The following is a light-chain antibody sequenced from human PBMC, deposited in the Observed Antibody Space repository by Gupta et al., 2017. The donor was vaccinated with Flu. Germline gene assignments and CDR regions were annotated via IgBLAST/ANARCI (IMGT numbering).Light chain of an antibody. CDR1: SSDVGGYNY. V-gene: IGLV2-14*01. J-gene: IGLJ2*01. Sequence: QSALTQPASVSGSPGQSITISCTGTSSDVGGYNYVSWYQQHPGKAPQLMIYEVSNRPSGVSNRFSGTKSGSSALLPIPGLQAEDESEDYSTSYTSSSSVFGGGTKLTVL. CDR3: TSYTSSSSV. CDR2: EVS.